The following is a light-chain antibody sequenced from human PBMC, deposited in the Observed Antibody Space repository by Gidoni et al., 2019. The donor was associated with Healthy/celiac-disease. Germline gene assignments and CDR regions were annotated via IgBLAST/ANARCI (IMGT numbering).Light chain of an antibody. Sequence: DIQMTQSPSTLSASVGDRVTTTCRASQSISSWLAWYQQKPGKAPKLLIYTASSLESGVPSSFGGGGSGTEFTLPISSLQPNDFATYYGQQYNSYPWTFGQGTKVEIK. CDR1: QSISSW. V-gene: IGKV1-5*03. CDR3: QQYNSYPWT. CDR2: TAS. J-gene: IGKJ1*01.